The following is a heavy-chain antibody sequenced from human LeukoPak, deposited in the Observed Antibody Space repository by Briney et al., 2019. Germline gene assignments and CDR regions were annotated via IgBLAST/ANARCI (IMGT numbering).Heavy chain of an antibody. CDR1: GGSISSSSYY. J-gene: IGHJ2*01. CDR2: IYYSGST. Sequence: SETLSLTCTVSGGSISSSSYYWGWIRQPPGKGLEWIGSIYYSGSTYYNPSLKSRVTISVDTSKNQFSLKLSSVTAADTAVYYCSRRSSYDFWSGYRYWYFDLWGRGTLVAVSS. D-gene: IGHD3-3*01. V-gene: IGHV4-39*01. CDR3: SRRSSYDFWSGYRYWYFDL.